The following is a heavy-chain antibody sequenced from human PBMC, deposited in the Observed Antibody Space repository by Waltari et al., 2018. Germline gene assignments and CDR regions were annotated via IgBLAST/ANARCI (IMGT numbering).Heavy chain of an antibody. CDR2: ISSSGSTI. Sequence: EVQLVESGGGLVQPGGSLRRSCEASGFTCSSYEMTWVRQAPGKGLEWVSYISSSGSTIYYADSVKGRFTISRDNAKNSLYLQMNSLRAEDTAVYYCAREGTCSTSCYVPNSYGMDVWGQGTTVTVSS. CDR3: AREGTCSTSCYVPNSYGMDV. CDR1: GFTCSSYE. D-gene: IGHD2-2*01. V-gene: IGHV3-48*03. J-gene: IGHJ6*02.